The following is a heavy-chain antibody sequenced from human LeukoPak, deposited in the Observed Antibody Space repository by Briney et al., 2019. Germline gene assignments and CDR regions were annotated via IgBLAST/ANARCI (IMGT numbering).Heavy chain of an antibody. CDR1: GYTLTELS. Sequence: ASVKVSCKVSGYTLTELSMHWVRQAPGKGLEWMGGFDPEDGETIYAQKFQGRVTMTEDTSTDTAHMELSSLRSEDTAVYYCATQGAYGGNVNWFDPWGQGTLVTVSS. D-gene: IGHD4-23*01. V-gene: IGHV1-24*01. CDR3: ATQGAYGGNVNWFDP. J-gene: IGHJ5*02. CDR2: FDPEDGET.